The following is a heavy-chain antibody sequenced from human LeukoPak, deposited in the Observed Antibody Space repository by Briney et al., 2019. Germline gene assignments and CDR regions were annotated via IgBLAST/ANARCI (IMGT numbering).Heavy chain of an antibody. CDR3: ARESRRWLQPRYYFDY. D-gene: IGHD5-12*01. CDR2: IIPILGIA. CDR1: GYTFTSYG. J-gene: IGHJ4*02. V-gene: IGHV1-69*04. Sequence: SVKVSCKASGYTFTSYGISWVRQAPGQGLEWMGRIIPILGIANYAQKFQGRVTITADKSTSTAYMELSSLRSEDTAVYYCARESRRWLQPRYYFDYWGQGTLVTVSS.